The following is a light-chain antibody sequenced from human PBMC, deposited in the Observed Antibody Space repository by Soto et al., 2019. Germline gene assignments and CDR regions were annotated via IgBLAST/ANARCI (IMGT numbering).Light chain of an antibody. CDR3: ISYTSDDFRYV. J-gene: IGLJ1*01. V-gene: IGLV2-14*01. CDR2: EVS. CDR1: NSDVGLYDF. Sequence: QSVLTQPASVSGTPGQSITISCTGSNSDVGLYDFVSWYQHHPGRAPKLIVSEVSHRPSGISNRFSGSKSGNTASLTISGLQSEDEADYYCISYTSDDFRYVFGTGTKLTVL.